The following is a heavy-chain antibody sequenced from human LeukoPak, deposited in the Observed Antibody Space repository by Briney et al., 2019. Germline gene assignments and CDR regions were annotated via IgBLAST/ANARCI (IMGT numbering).Heavy chain of an antibody. V-gene: IGHV3-11*04. CDR1: GFTFSDYY. J-gene: IGHJ5*02. Sequence: PGGPLRLFCAASGFTFSDYYMIGIPQAPGEGVECVSYISSSGSTIYYADSVKGRFTIPRDNAKNSLYLEMNSLRAEETAVYYCARVRDETWFDPWGQGTLVTVSS. CDR3: ARVRDETWFDP. CDR2: ISSSGSTI.